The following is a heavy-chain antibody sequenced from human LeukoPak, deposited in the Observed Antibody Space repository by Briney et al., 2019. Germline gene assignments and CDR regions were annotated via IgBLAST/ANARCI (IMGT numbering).Heavy chain of an antibody. Sequence: PGGSLRLSCAASGFTFSSYGMHWVRQAPGKGLEWVAFIRYDGSNKYYADSVKGRFTISRDNSKNTLYLQMNSLRAEDTAVYYCAKNYYDSSGYYFEYFQHWGQGTLVTVSS. D-gene: IGHD3-22*01. J-gene: IGHJ1*01. CDR3: AKNYYDSSGYYFEYFQH. CDR2: IRYDGSNK. V-gene: IGHV3-30*02. CDR1: GFTFSSYG.